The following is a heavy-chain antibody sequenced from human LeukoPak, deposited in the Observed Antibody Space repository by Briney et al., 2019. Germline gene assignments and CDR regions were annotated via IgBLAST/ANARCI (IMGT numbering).Heavy chain of an antibody. V-gene: IGHV4-59*05. CDR3: ARQFGGYSYGYPDY. Sequence: KSSETLSLTCTVSGESISGFYWTWIRQPPGKGLEWIGSIYYSGSTYYNPSLKSRVTISVDTSKNQFSLKLSSVTAADTAVYYCARQFGGYSYGYPDYWGQGTLVTVSS. D-gene: IGHD5-18*01. CDR1: GESISGFY. J-gene: IGHJ4*02. CDR2: IYYSGST.